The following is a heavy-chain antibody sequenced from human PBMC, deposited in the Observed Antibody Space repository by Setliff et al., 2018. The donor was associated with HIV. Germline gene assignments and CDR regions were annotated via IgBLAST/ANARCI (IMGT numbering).Heavy chain of an antibody. D-gene: IGHD2-15*01. CDR1: GYNFTSYA. CDR2: ISHYNGNT. CDR3: ARLRGPGGPFDS. V-gene: IGHV1-18*01. Sequence: ASVKVSCKNSGYNFTSYAISGVRQAPGQGLEWMGWISHYNGNTNYAPKLHGRVTWTTDTATNTAYMDLRSRRSDDTAVYYCARLRGPGGPFDSWGQGTVVTV. J-gene: IGHJ5*01.